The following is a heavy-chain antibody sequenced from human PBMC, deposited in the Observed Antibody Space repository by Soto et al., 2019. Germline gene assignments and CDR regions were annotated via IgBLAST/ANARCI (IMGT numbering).Heavy chain of an antibody. J-gene: IGHJ4*02. V-gene: IGHV3-11*01. CDR3: ARGVDSGYESIDY. D-gene: IGHD5-12*01. CDR1: GFTFSDYC. CDR2: ISSSGSTI. Sequence: PGGSLRLSCAASGFTFSDYCMSWIRQAPGKGLEWVSYISSSGSTIYYADSVKGRFTISRDNAKNSLYLQMNSLRAEDTAVYYCARGVDSGYESIDYWGQGTLVTVSS.